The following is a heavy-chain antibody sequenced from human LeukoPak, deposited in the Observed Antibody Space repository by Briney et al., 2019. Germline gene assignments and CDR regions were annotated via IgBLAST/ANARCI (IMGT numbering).Heavy chain of an antibody. CDR3: ARDRYDILTGYKQSYYFDY. J-gene: IGHJ4*02. CDR1: GGTFSSYA. D-gene: IGHD3-9*01. Sequence: SVKVSCKASGGTFSSYAISWVRQAPGQGLEWMGGIIPIFGTANYAQKFQGRVTITADESTSTAYMELSSLRSEDTAVYYCARDRYDILTGYKQSYYFDYWGQGTLVTVSS. CDR2: IIPIFGTA. V-gene: IGHV1-69*13.